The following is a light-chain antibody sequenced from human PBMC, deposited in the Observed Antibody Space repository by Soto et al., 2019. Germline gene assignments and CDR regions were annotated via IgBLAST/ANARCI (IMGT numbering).Light chain of an antibody. CDR3: HQHCSTPWT. V-gene: IGKV3-20*01. Sequence: EIVLTQSPGTLSLSPGERATLSCRASQSVGSSHLAWYQQKPGQAPRLLIYGASSRATGIPDRFSGSGSETDFTLTIRRLEPEEFAVYYCHQHCSTPWTFGHETKVEIK. CDR1: QSVGSSH. J-gene: IGKJ1*01. CDR2: GAS.